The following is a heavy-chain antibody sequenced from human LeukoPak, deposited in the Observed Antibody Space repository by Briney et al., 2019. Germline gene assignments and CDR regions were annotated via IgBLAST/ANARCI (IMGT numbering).Heavy chain of an antibody. V-gene: IGHV1-69*13. Sequence: SVKVSCKASGGTFSSYAINWVRQAPGQGLEWMGGIIPIFGTANYAQKFQDRGTITADESTSTAYMELSSLRSEDTAIYYCASRLYCSNTRCRNFPFAYWGQGTLVTVSS. CDR1: GGTFSSYA. D-gene: IGHD2-2*01. CDR3: ASRLYCSNTRCRNFPFAY. J-gene: IGHJ4*02. CDR2: IIPIFGTA.